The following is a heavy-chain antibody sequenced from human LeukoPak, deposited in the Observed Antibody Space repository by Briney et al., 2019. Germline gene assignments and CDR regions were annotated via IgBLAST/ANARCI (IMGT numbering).Heavy chain of an antibody. D-gene: IGHD1-1*01. J-gene: IGHJ4*02. CDR1: GFTFSSYA. CDR3: AKFLERPLRSNFDY. CDR2: ISGSGGSI. Sequence: GGALRLSCAASGFTFSSYAMSWVRPASGKGLEGVSAISGSGGSIYYADSVKSRFTISRDNSKNTLYLQMNSLRAEDTAVSYCAKFLERPLRSNFDYWGQGTLVTVSS. V-gene: IGHV3-23*01.